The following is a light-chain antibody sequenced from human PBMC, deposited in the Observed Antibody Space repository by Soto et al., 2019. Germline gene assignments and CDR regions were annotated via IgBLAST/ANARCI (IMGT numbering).Light chain of an antibody. CDR3: QQYNKWPYT. V-gene: IGKV3-15*01. CDR2: RAS. CDR1: QHVSSN. J-gene: IGKJ2*01. Sequence: EIVMTQSPATLSVSPGGSATLSCRASQHVSSNLAWYRQKPGQAPTLLIYRASTRATGIPATFSGSGSGTEFTLTISSLEPEDFAVYYCQQYNKWPYTFGQGTKLEI.